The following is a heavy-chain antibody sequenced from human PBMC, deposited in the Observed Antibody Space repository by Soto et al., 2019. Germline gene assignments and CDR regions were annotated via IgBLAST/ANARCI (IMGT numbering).Heavy chain of an antibody. V-gene: IGHV1-69*06. J-gene: IGHJ4*01. CDR1: GGPFSDYS. Sequence: QVQLVQSGAEVKKPGSSLKVSCKASGGPFSDYSINWVRQAPGQGLEWMGGNIPIFATQNSAQKFQGRVTITADKSTSTAYMELSNLISEDTAIYFCARAQDYGTNSGLGLVDYWGHGTLVTVTS. CDR3: ARAQDYGTNSGLGLVDY. D-gene: IGHD4-17*01. CDR2: NIPIFATQ.